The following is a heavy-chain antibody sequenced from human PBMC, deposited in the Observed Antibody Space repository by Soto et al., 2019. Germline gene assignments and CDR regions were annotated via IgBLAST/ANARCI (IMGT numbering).Heavy chain of an antibody. CDR1: GYTFTSYG. J-gene: IGHJ6*02. V-gene: IGHV1-18*04. CDR2: ISAYNGNT. CDR3: ARDEAYYDFWSGPPGYGMDV. D-gene: IGHD3-3*01. Sequence: ASVKVSFKASGYTFTSYGISWVRQAPGQGLEWMGWISAYNGNTNYAQKLQGRVTMTTDTSTSTAYMELRSLRSDDTAVYYCARDEAYYDFWSGPPGYGMDVWGQGTTVTVSS.